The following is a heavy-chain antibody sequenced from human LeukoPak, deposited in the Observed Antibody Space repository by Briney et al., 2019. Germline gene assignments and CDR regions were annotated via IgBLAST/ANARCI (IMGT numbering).Heavy chain of an antibody. J-gene: IGHJ4*02. Sequence: ASVKVSCKASGYTFTGYYMHWVRQAPGQGLEWMGWINPNSGGTNYAQKFQGRVTMTRDTSISTAYMELSRLRSDDTAVYYCARAEWELLSYYFDYWGQGTLVTVSS. CDR1: GYTFTGYY. V-gene: IGHV1-2*02. D-gene: IGHD1-26*01. CDR2: INPNSGGT. CDR3: ARAEWELLSYYFDY.